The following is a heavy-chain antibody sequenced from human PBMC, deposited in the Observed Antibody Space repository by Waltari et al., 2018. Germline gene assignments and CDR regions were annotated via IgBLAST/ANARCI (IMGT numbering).Heavy chain of an antibody. D-gene: IGHD3-16*01. CDR1: GGSISSSSYY. Sequence: QLQLQESGPGLVKPSETLSLTCTVSGGSISSSSYYWGWIRQPPGKGLEWIGSIYYSGSTYYNPSLKSRVTISVDTSKNQFSLKLSSVTAADTAVYYCARFDPFVGGLDYWGQGTLVTVSS. V-gene: IGHV4-39*07. J-gene: IGHJ4*02. CDR2: IYYSGST. CDR3: ARFDPFVGGLDY.